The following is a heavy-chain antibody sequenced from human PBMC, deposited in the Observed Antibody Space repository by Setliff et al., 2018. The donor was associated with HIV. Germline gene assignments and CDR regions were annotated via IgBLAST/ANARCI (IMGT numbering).Heavy chain of an antibody. V-gene: IGHV4-39*01. Sequence: LSLTCTVSGDSIISATYFWGWIRRPPGRGPEWFGTISYTGSTYYKPSLKSRVTMSVDTSEDQFSLMLSSVTAADTAVYFCARHKFLSFFGELLPPYFDYWGQGALVTVSS. J-gene: IGHJ4*02. CDR1: GDSIISATYF. D-gene: IGHD3-10*01. CDR2: ISYTGST. CDR3: ARHKFLSFFGELLPPYFDY.